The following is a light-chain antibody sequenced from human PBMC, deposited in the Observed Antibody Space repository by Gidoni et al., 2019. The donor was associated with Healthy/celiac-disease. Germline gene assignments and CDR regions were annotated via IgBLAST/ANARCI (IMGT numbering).Light chain of an antibody. V-gene: IGLV2-14*03. J-gene: IGLJ1*01. CDR3: SSYTSSSTLNV. CDR1: SSAVGGNNY. Sequence: HSAMTRPASVSGSPGQSLTISCTGTSSAVGGNNYVSCYQQQPGKAPKLMIYDVSNRPSGVSNRFSGSKSGNTASLTISGLQAEDEADYYCSSYTSSSTLNVVGTGTKVTVL. CDR2: DVS.